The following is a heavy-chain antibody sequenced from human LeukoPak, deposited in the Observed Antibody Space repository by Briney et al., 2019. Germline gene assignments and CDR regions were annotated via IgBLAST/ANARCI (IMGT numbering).Heavy chain of an antibody. J-gene: IGHJ5*02. CDR1: GFTFSNSA. Sequence: GGSLRLSCAASGFTFSNSAMTWVRQAPGKGLEWVSSISTSGGSTYYADSVKGRFTISRDNSKNTLYLQMNSLRAEDTAVYYCAKDRQGAVAGFTSPWGQGTLVTVSS. CDR2: ISTSGGST. D-gene: IGHD6-19*01. CDR3: AKDRQGAVAGFTSP. V-gene: IGHV3-23*01.